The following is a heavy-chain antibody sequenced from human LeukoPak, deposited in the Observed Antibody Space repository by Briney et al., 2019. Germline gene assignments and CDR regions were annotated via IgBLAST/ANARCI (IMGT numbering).Heavy chain of an antibody. CDR3: ARRRRWLQFSWYFDL. V-gene: IGHV4-31*03. D-gene: IGHD5-24*01. CDR1: GGSISSGGYY. CDR2: IYYSGST. Sequence: SETLSLTCTVSGGSISSGGYYWSWIRQHPGKGLEWIGYIYYSGSTYYNPSLKSRVTISVDTSKNQFSLKLSSVTAADTAVYYCARRRRWLQFSWYFDLWGRGTLVTVSS. J-gene: IGHJ2*01.